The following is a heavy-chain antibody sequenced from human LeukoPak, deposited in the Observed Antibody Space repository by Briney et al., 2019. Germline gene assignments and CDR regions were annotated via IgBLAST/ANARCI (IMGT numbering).Heavy chain of an antibody. V-gene: IGHV3-30*19. CDR3: ARESGITMIVVVNHRPGYFDY. Sequence: GGSLRLSCAASRSTFSSYGMHWVRQAPGKGLEWVAVISYDGSNKYYADSVKGRFTISRDNSKNTLYLQMNSLRAEDTAVYYCARESGITMIVVVNHRPGYFDYWGQGTLVTVSS. CDR1: RSTFSSYG. CDR2: ISYDGSNK. J-gene: IGHJ4*02. D-gene: IGHD3-22*01.